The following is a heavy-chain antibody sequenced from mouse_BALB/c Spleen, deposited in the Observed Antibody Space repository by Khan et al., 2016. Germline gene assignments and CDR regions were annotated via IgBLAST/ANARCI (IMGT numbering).Heavy chain of an antibody. V-gene: IGHV6-6*02. Sequence: EVKLEVSGGGLVQPGGSMKLSCVASGFTFSNYWMNWVRQSPEKGLEWVAEIRLKSNNYATHYAESVKGRFTISRADSKSSVYLQMNNLRAEDTGIYYCTRPYDAWFAYWGQGTLVTVSA. CDR3: TRPYDAWFAY. CDR2: IRLKSNNYAT. J-gene: IGHJ3*01. D-gene: IGHD2-3*01. CDR1: GFTFSNYW.